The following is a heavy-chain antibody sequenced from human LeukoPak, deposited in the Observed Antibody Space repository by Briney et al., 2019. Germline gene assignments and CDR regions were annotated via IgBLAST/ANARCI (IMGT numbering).Heavy chain of an antibody. CDR3: ARTSDYDTIGYYLGY. Sequence: SETLSLTCTVSGGSISGYHWSWIRQSPGKGLEWIGYINYSGNTRYKPSLRSRVTISVDTSKNQFSLNVNSVTAADTAVYYCARTSDYDTIGYYLGYWGQGVLATVSS. CDR1: GGSISGYH. CDR2: INYSGNT. J-gene: IGHJ4*02. V-gene: IGHV4-59*01. D-gene: IGHD3-22*01.